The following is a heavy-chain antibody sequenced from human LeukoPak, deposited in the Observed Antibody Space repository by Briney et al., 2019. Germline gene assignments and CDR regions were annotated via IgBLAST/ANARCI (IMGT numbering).Heavy chain of an antibody. Sequence: PGGSLRLSCAASGFTFSDLYMDWVRQAPGKGLEWVGRTRNKPNSYTTEYAASVKGRFTISRDDSKNCLFLQMNSLKTEDTAVYYCVRDFYESSGSTYYFDYWGQGTLVTVSS. J-gene: IGHJ4*02. CDR3: VRDFYESSGSTYYFDY. CDR2: TRNKPNSYTT. CDR1: GFTFSDLY. V-gene: IGHV3-72*01. D-gene: IGHD3-22*01.